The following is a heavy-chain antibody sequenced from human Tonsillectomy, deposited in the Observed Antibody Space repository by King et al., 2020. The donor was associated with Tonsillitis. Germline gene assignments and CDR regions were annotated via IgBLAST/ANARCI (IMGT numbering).Heavy chain of an antibody. CDR1: GFTFSSYW. J-gene: IGHJ4*02. V-gene: IGHV3-7*03. CDR2: IKQDGSEK. Sequence: EVQLVESGGGLVQPGGSLRLSCAASGFTFSSYWMSWVRQAPGKGLEWVANIKQDGSEKYYVDSVKGRFTISRDNAKNSLYLQMNSLRAEDTAVYYCASWVGYYDSRNFDYWGQGTLVTVSS. D-gene: IGHD3-22*01. CDR3: ASWVGYYDSRNFDY.